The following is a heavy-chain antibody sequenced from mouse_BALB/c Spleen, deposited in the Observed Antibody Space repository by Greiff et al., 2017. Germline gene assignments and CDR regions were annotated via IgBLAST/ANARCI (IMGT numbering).Heavy chain of an antibody. V-gene: IGHV5-6-5*01. CDR3: ARYPPMDY. J-gene: IGHJ4*01. Sequence: EVQGVESGGGLVKPGGSLKLSCAASGFTFSSYAMSWVRQTPEKRLEWVASISSGGSTYYPDSVKGRFTISRDNARNILYLQMSSLRSEDTAMYYCARYPPMDYWGQGTSVTVSS. CDR2: ISSGGST. CDR1: GFTFSSYA.